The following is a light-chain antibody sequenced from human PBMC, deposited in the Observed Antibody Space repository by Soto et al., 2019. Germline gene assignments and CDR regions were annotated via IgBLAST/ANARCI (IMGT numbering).Light chain of an antibody. CDR1: QSISSW. V-gene: IGKV1-5*01. CDR2: DAS. J-gene: IGKJ1*01. CDR3: QQGYSNPWT. Sequence: DIQVTQSPPTLSASVGYRVTITCRASQSISSWLAWHQQKPGKAPKLLIYDASNLQSGVPSRFSGRGSGTDFTLTVESLQPEDFATYYCQQGYSNPWTFGQGTKVDIK.